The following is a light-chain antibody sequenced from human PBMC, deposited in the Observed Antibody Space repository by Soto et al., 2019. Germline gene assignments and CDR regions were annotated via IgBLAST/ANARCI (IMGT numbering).Light chain of an antibody. V-gene: IGLV2-14*01. CDR3: SSYTSSSTLYV. Sequence: QSVLTQPASVSGSPGQSITISCTGTSSDVGGYNYVSWYQQQPGKAPKLMIYDVSNRPSGVSNRFSGSKSGNTASLTISGLQAEDEADYYCSSYTSSSTLYVFGTGTKLPVL. CDR2: DVS. J-gene: IGLJ1*01. CDR1: SSDVGGYNY.